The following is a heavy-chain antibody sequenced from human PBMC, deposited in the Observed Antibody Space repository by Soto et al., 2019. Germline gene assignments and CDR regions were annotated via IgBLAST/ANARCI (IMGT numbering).Heavy chain of an antibody. CDR1: GYTFASYA. J-gene: IGHJ4*02. D-gene: IGHD3-22*01. V-gene: IGHV1-3*01. Sequence: RASVKVSCKASGYTFASYAMHWVRQAPGQRLEWMGWINAGNGNTKYSQKFQGRVTITRDTSASTAYMGLSSLRSEDTAVYYCARVLYDSSGYYFKAFDYWGQGTLVTVSS. CDR2: INAGNGNT. CDR3: ARVLYDSSGYYFKAFDY.